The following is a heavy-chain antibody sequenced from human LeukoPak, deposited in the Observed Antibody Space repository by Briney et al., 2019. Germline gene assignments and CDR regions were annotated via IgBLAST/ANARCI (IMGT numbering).Heavy chain of an antibody. Sequence: GGSLRLSCAASGFTFSSYAMSWVRQAPGKGLEWVSAISGSGGSTYYADSVKGRFTISRDNSKNTLYLQMNSLRAEDTAVYYCAKPEGDYYDSSGYSIADYWGQGTLVTVSS. D-gene: IGHD3-22*01. CDR2: ISGSGGST. CDR3: AKPEGDYYDSSGYSIADY. V-gene: IGHV3-23*01. J-gene: IGHJ4*02. CDR1: GFTFSSYA.